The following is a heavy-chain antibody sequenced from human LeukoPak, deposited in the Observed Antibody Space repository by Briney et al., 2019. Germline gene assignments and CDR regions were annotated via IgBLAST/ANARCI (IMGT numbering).Heavy chain of an antibody. CDR1: GGSIRGYY. J-gene: IGHJ6*03. Sequence: SETLSLTCTVSGGSIRGYYWSWVRQPPGKGLEWIAYIYYSGSTNYNPSLKSRVTISLDTSKNQFSLKLSSVTAADTAVYYCAVGATHYYMDVWGTGTTVTVSS. CDR2: IYYSGST. CDR3: AVGATHYYMDV. D-gene: IGHD3-16*01. V-gene: IGHV4-59*08.